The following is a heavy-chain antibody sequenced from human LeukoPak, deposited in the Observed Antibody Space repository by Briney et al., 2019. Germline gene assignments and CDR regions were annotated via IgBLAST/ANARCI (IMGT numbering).Heavy chain of an antibody. Sequence: PGGSLRLSCAASGFTFSSYAMSWVRQAPGKGLEWVSAISGSGGSTYYADSVKGRFTISRDNSKNTLYLQMNSLRAEDTAVHYCAKDRKTCSSTSCYTFPGCWFDPWGQGTLVTVSS. D-gene: IGHD2-2*02. CDR2: ISGSGGST. CDR1: GFTFSSYA. V-gene: IGHV3-23*01. CDR3: AKDRKTCSSTSCYTFPGCWFDP. J-gene: IGHJ5*02.